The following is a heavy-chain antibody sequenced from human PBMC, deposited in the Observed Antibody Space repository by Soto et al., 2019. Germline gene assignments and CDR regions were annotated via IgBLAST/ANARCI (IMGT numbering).Heavy chain of an antibody. CDR2: ISSNGVGT. CDR1: GFTLSGYT. Sequence: GGSLRLSSAASGFTLSGYTMNWVRQAPGKGLEYVSGISSNGVGTYYANSVQGRFTISRDNSKNTVYLQMGSLRPEDMAVYYCARRARPDFYYMDVWGKGTTVTVSS. V-gene: IGHV3-64*01. CDR3: ARRARPDFYYMDV. D-gene: IGHD6-6*01. J-gene: IGHJ6*03.